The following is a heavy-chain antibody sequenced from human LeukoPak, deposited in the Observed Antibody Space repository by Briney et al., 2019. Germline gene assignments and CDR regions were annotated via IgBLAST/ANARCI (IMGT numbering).Heavy chain of an antibody. CDR2: ISSSSAYI. Sequence: GGSLRLSCAASGFTFSSYSMNWVRQAPGKGLEWVSSISSSSAYIYYADSVKGRFTISRDNAKNSLFLQMNTLRAEDTAVYYCARDPYSSTWSYGMDVWGQGTTVTVSS. CDR3: ARDPYSSTWSYGMDV. J-gene: IGHJ6*02. V-gene: IGHV3-21*04. D-gene: IGHD6-6*01. CDR1: GFTFSSYS.